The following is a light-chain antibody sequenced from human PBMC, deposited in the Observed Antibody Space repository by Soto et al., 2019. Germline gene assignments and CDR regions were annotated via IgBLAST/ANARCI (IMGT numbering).Light chain of an antibody. J-gene: IGLJ1*01. CDR3: QSYDNSLSAYV. CDR2: GIT. Sequence: QSVLTQPPSLSGAPGQRVTISCTGSSSDIGAGYEVHWYQQLPGTAPKLLIFGITNRPSGVPDRFSGSKSATSASLAITGLQAEDEADYYCQSYDNSLSAYVFGTGTKVTVL. CDR1: SSDIGAGYE. V-gene: IGLV1-40*01.